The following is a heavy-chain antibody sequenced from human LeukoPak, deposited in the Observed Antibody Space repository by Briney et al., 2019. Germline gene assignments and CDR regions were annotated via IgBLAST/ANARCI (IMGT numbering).Heavy chain of an antibody. J-gene: IGHJ4*02. D-gene: IGHD3-22*01. Sequence: SETLSLTCTVSGGSISSSSYYWGWSRQPPGKGLEWSVSIYYSGSTYYNPSLKSRVTISVDTSKNQFSLKLSSVTAADAAVYYCATEAAYYYDSSGYYVDYWGQGTLVTVSS. CDR2: IYYSGST. CDR3: ATEAAYYYDSSGYYVDY. CDR1: GGSISSSSYY. V-gene: IGHV4-39*07.